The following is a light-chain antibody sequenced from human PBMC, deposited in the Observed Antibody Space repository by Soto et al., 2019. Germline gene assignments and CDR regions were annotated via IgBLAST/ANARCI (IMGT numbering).Light chain of an antibody. Sequence: SVLTQSPSASGTPGQRVIISCSGTSSIIGTNYVYWYQQLPGTAPKVLIYSNDKRPSGVPNRFSGSKSGTSASLAISGLRSEDEADYYCAAWDDSLSGPLFGGGTKLTVL. CDR3: AAWDDSLSGPL. V-gene: IGLV1-47*01. CDR1: SSIIGTNY. J-gene: IGLJ2*01. CDR2: SND.